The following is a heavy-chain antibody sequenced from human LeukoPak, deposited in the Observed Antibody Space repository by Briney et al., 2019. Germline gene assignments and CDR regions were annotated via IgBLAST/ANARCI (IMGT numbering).Heavy chain of an antibody. D-gene: IGHD3-10*01. V-gene: IGHV1-46*01. J-gene: IGHJ5*02. CDR3: ARDYYGSGSYRSLNP. CDR2: INPSGGST. CDR1: GYTFTSYY. Sequence: ASVKVSCKASGYTFTSYYMHWVRQDPGQGLEWMGIINPSGGSTSYAQKFQGRVTMTRDTSTSTVYMELSSLRSEDTAVYYCARDYYGSGSYRSLNPWGQGTLVTVSS.